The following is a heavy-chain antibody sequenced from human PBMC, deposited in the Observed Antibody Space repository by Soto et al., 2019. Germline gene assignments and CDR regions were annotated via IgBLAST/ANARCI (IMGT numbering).Heavy chain of an antibody. V-gene: IGHV1-8*01. CDR1: GYTFTSYD. CDR3: ARDHYATCSSTSCFDP. J-gene: IGHJ5*02. CDR2: MNPNSGNT. Sequence: GASVKVSCKASGYTFTSYDINWVRQATGQGLEWMGWMNPNSGNTGYAQKFQGRVTMTRNTSISTAYMELSSLRSEDTAVYYCARDHYATCSSTSCFDPWGQGTLVTVSS. D-gene: IGHD2-2*01.